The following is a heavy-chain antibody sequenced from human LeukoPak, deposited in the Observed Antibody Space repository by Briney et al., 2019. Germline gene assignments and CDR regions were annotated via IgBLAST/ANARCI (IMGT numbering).Heavy chain of an antibody. J-gene: IGHJ4*02. V-gene: IGHV3-7*01. CDR2: IKQDGSEK. D-gene: IGHD6-25*01. Sequence: PGGSLRLSCAASGFTFSSYWMSWVRQAPGKGLEWVANIKQDGSEKYYVDSVKGRFTISRDKAKNSLFLQMNSLRAEDTAVYFCAISATARGGFDFWGQGTLVTVSS. CDR1: GFTFSSYW. CDR3: AISATARGGFDF.